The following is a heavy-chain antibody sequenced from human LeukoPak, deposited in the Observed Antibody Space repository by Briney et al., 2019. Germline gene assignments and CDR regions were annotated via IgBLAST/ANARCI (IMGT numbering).Heavy chain of an antibody. CDR1: GESMIGHY. CDR2: IHHSGGT. V-gene: IGHV4-34*01. CDR3: ARATASGSGRAYDR. D-gene: IGHD3-10*01. J-gene: IGHJ5*02. Sequence: SETLSLTCAVYGESMIGHYWTWIRQPPGKRLEWIGEIHHSGGTNSNPSLKNRVTMSIDMSKNQFSLKLNSVTAADTAVYFCARATASGSGRAYDRWAQGNLVPVSS.